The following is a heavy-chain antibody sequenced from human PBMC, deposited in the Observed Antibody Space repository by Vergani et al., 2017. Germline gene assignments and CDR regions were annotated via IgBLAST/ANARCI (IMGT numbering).Heavy chain of an antibody. CDR3: ARAPQDGSGSYYWNWFDP. J-gene: IGHJ5*02. D-gene: IGHD3-10*01. V-gene: IGHV1-2*02. CDR2: INPNSGGT. Sequence: QVQLVQSGAEVKKPGASVKVSCKASGYTFTGYYMHWVRQAPGQGLEWMGWINPNSGGTNYAQKFQGRVTMTRDTSISTAYMELSRLGSDDTAVYYCARAPQDGSGSYYWNWFDPWGQGTLVTVSS. CDR1: GYTFTGYY.